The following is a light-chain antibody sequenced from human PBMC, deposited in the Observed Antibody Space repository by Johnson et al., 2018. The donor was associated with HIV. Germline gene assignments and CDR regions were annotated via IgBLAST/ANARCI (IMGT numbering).Light chain of an antibody. J-gene: IGLJ1*01. CDR1: SSNIGINY. CDR2: DNT. CDR3: RTWGSSLCAYV. V-gene: IGLV1-51*01. Sequence: QSVLTQPPSVSAVPGQKVTISCSGSSSNIGINYVSWYQQLPGTAPKLLIYDNTKRPSGIPDRFSGSKSGTSATLGLTGLQTGAEADYSCRTWGSSLCAYVVGTGTKVTVL.